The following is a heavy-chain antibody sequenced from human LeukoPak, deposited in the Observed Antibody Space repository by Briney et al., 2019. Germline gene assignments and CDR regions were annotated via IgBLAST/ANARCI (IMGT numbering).Heavy chain of an antibody. CDR3: AKGLIPGDYVHYYYMDV. Sequence: PGRSLRLSCAASGFTFSSYGMHWVRQAPGKGLEWVAVIWYDGSNKYYADSVKSRFTISRDNSKNTLYLQMNSPRAEDTAVYYCAKGLIPGDYVHYYYMDVWGKGTTVTVSS. CDR2: IWYDGSNK. CDR1: GFTFSSYG. V-gene: IGHV3-33*06. D-gene: IGHD4-17*01. J-gene: IGHJ6*03.